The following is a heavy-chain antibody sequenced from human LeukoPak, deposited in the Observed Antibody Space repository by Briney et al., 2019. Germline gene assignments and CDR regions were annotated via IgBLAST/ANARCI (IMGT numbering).Heavy chain of an antibody. CDR3: ARGRGYCTGVSCDIDY. CDR2: IISRGDTT. V-gene: IGHV3-48*02. J-gene: IGHJ4*02. Sequence: PGGSLRLSRAASGFTFNTYSMSWVRQAPGKGLEWVSNIISRGDTTHYAASVKGRFTISRDNAKNSVFLHLNSLRDDDTAVYYCARGRGYCTGVSCDIDYWGQGTLVTVSS. D-gene: IGHD2-8*02. CDR1: GFTFNTYS.